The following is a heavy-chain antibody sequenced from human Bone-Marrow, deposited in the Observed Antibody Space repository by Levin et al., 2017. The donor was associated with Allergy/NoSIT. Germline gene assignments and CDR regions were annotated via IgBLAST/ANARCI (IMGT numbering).Heavy chain of an antibody. D-gene: IGHD2-15*01. Sequence: PGGSLRLSCAASGLTFSTYYMSWVRQAPGKGLEWVANIKQDGSEKYYVDSVKGRFTISRDNAKRSLYLQMNSLRAEDTAVYYCSCGGGSCLWGQGTLVTVSS. CDR2: IKQDGSEK. J-gene: IGHJ4*02. V-gene: IGHV3-7*01. CDR1: GLTFSTYY. CDR3: SCGGGSCL.